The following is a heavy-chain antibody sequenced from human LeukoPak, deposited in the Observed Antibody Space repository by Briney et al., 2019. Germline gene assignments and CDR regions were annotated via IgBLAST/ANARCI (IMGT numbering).Heavy chain of an antibody. D-gene: IGHD6-13*01. J-gene: IGHJ4*02. CDR1: GFTLNDHY. CDR2: IKNKRGSYTA. V-gene: IGHV3-72*01. Sequence: GGSLRLSCAASGFTLNDHYMDWVRQAPGKGLEWVGRIKNKRGSYTADYAASVKGRFTLSRDDSQNSLYLQMNSLKIEDTAVYYCGRDTATAPDYWGQGTLVSVSS. CDR3: GRDTATAPDY.